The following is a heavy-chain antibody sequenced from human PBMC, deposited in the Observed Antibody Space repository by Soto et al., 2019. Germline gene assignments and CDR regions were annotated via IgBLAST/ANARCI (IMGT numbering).Heavy chain of an antibody. V-gene: IGHV3-30*03. D-gene: IGHD2-8*02. J-gene: IGHJ4*02. CDR1: GFSLSNSS. CDR3: ARDYARGWCQF. CDR2: ISFDGDK. Sequence: QVQLVESGGGVVQPGTSLRLSCTASGFSLSNSSMQWVRQTPGKGLEWVALISFDGDKYYVDSVKGRFTISRDNPTNTVYLQMNRLRPEDTAVYYCARDYARGWCQFWGQGTLVTVSS.